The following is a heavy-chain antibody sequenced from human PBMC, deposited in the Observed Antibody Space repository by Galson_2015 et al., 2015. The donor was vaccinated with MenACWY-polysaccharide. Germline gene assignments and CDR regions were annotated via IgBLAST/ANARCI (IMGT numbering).Heavy chain of an antibody. Sequence: SLRLSCKASGFTFNTYDMNWVRQAPGKGLEWVSSISSTSTHIYYADSLKGRFTVSRDNANNALFLQMNSLRAEDTAVYYCARDKYGDYAWGDWGQGTLVTVSS. D-gene: IGHD4-17*01. CDR3: ARDKYGDYAWGD. J-gene: IGHJ4*02. V-gene: IGHV3-21*01. CDR1: GFTFNTYD. CDR2: ISSTSTHI.